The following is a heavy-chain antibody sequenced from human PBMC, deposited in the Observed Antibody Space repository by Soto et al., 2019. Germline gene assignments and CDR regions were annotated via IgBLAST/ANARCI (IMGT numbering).Heavy chain of an antibody. CDR1: GGSISSGGYS. D-gene: IGHD2-15*01. CDR3: ARALCSGGSCDRSYYYYYGMDV. V-gene: IGHV4-30-2*01. CDR2: IYHSGST. Sequence: QLQLQESGSGLVKPSQTLSLTCAVSGGSISSGGYSWSWIRQPPGKGLEWIGYIYHSGSTYYNPSLKSRVTISVDRSKNQFSLKLSSVTAADTAVYYCARALCSGGSCDRSYYYYYGMDVWGQGTTVTVSS. J-gene: IGHJ6*02.